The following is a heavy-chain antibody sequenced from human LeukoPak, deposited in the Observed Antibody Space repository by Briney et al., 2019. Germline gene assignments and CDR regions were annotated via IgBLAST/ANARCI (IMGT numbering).Heavy chain of an antibody. V-gene: IGHV3-30*02. CDR2: IRYDGGNK. J-gene: IGHJ4*02. CDR1: GFTFSRYG. Sequence: PGGSLRLSCAASGFTFSRYGIHWVRQAPGKGLEWVAFIRYDGGNKYYADSVQGRFTISRDNSKNALCLQMNGLRAEDTAVYYCATETEHWGQGTLVTVSS. CDR3: ATETEH. D-gene: IGHD1-14*01.